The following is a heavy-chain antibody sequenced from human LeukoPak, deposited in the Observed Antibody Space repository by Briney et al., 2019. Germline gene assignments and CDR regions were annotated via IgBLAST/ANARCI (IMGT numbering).Heavy chain of an antibody. CDR2: IKLDGSEK. D-gene: IGHD4-23*01. J-gene: IGHJ3*02. V-gene: IGHV3-7*01. Sequence: GGSLRLSCAASGFIFSNYLMSWVRQAPGKGLEWVANIKLDGSEKNYVDSVKGRFTISRDNAKNSLYLQMNSLRAEDTALYYCTRVLGRWSYAFEIWGQGTMVTVSS. CDR3: TRVLGRWSYAFEI. CDR1: GFIFSNYL.